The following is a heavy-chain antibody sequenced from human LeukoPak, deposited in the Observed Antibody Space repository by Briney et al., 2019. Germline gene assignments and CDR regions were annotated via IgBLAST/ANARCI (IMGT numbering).Heavy chain of an antibody. J-gene: IGHJ4*02. Sequence: GGSLRLSCAASGFTFSSYGMSWVRQAPGKGLEWVANIKEDGSEKYYVDSVKGRFTISRDNAKNSLYLQMSSLRAEDTAVYFCGSPRRGYWGQGTLVTVSS. CDR3: GSPRRGY. V-gene: IGHV3-7*01. CDR1: GFTFSSYG. CDR2: IKEDGSEK.